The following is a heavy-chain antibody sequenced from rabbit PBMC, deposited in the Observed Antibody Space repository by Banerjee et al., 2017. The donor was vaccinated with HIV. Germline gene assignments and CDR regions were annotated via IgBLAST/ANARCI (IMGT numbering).Heavy chain of an antibody. CDR3: ARDLAGVIGWNFDL. CDR2: VDAGSSGST. Sequence: QEQLEESGGGLVQPGASLTLTCKASGFSLISGHDMCWVRQAPGKGLEWIAYVDAGSSGSTYYANWAKGRFTISKASWTTVTLQMTSLTAADTASYFCARDLAGVIGWNFDLWGPGTLVTVS. D-gene: IGHD4-1*01. V-gene: IGHV1S45*01. CDR1: GFSLISGHD. J-gene: IGHJ4*01.